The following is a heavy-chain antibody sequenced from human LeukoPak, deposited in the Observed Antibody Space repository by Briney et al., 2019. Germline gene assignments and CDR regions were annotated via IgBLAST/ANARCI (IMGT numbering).Heavy chain of an antibody. D-gene: IGHD3-22*01. J-gene: IGHJ4*02. CDR1: GYTFTSYG. CDR2: ISAYNGNT. Sequence: GASVKVSCKASGYTFTSYGISWVRQAPGQGLEWMGWISAYNGNTNYAQELQGRVTMTTDTSTSTVYMELRSLRSNDTAVYYCARGSYYYDSSVGREFGYWGQGTLVTVSS. CDR3: ARGSYYYDSSVGREFGY. V-gene: IGHV1-18*01.